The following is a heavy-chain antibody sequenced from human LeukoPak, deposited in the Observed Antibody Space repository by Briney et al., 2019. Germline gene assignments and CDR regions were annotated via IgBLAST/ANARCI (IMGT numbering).Heavy chain of an antibody. Sequence: GGSLRLSCAASGFTVSGTHMSWVRQAPGKGLEWVSAMYTGGTTYYADSVNGRFTLSRDNSKNTLYLHMNSLRAEDTAVYYCAKDEVTSGGGLASWGQGTLVTVSS. CDR2: MYTGGTT. CDR3: AKDEVTSGGGLAS. V-gene: IGHV3-53*01. J-gene: IGHJ4*02. CDR1: GFTVSGTH. D-gene: IGHD2-21*02.